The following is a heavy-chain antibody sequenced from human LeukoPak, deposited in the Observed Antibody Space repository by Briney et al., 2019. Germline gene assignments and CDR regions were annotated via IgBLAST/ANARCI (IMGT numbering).Heavy chain of an antibody. CDR2: IKEDGSEK. Sequence: GGSLRLSCEASGFTFSNYWMSWVRQAPGEGLEWVANIKEDGSEKYHVDSVMGRFTISRDNAKNSLYLQMNSLRVEDTAVYYCARDKELGSQRGSSFDYWGQGTLLTVSS. CDR3: ARDKELGSQRGSSFDY. V-gene: IGHV3-7*01. D-gene: IGHD1-7*01. CDR1: GFTFSNYW. J-gene: IGHJ4*02.